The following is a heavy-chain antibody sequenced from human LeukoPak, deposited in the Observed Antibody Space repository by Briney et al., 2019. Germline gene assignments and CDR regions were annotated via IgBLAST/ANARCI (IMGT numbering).Heavy chain of an antibody. CDR1: GGSISSGGYY. CDR3: ARADPDYGDYSTVDYFDY. D-gene: IGHD4-17*01. J-gene: IGHJ4*02. CDR2: IYYSGST. V-gene: IGHV4-31*03. Sequence: SQTLSLTCTVSGGSISSGGYYWSWIRQHPGKGLEWIGYIYYSGSTYYNPSLKSRVTISVDTSKNQFSLKLSSVTAADTAVYYCARADPDYGDYSTVDYFDYWGQGTLVTVSS.